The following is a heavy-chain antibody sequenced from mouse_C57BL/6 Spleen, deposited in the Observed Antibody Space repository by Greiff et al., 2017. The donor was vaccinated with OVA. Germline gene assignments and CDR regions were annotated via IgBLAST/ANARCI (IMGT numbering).Heavy chain of an antibody. CDR2: INPNNGGT. D-gene: IGHD1-1*01. V-gene: IGHV1-26*01. J-gene: IGHJ2*01. CDR3: ARYYYGSPYYCDY. Sequence: EVQLQQSGPELVKPGASVKISCKASGYTFTDYYMNWVKQSHGKSLEWIGDINPNNGGTSYNQKFKGKATLTVDKSSSTAYMELRSLTSEDSAVYYCARYYYGSPYYCDYWGQGTTLTVSS. CDR1: GYTFTDYY.